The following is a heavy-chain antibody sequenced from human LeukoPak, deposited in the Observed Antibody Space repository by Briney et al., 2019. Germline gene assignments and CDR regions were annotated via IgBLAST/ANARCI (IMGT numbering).Heavy chain of an antibody. D-gene: IGHD3-22*01. CDR1: RFTVSSNY. CDR2: IYSGGST. V-gene: IGHV3-53*01. Sequence: GGSLRLSCAASRFTVSSNYMSWVRQAPGKGLEWVSVIYSGGSTYYADSVKGRFTISRDNSKNMLYLQMNSLRAEDTAVYYCAAASSGYYSHDAFDIWGQGTMVTVSS. J-gene: IGHJ3*02. CDR3: AAASSGYYSHDAFDI.